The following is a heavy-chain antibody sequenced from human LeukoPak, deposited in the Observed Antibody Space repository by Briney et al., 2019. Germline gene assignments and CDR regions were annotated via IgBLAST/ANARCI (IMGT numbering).Heavy chain of an antibody. CDR2: IKQDGSEK. J-gene: IGHJ6*03. Sequence: GGPLRLSCAASGFTFSSYWMSWVRQAPGKGLEWAANIKQDGSEKYYVDSVKGRFTISRDNAKNSLYLQMNSLRAEDTAVYYCARASTYYDFWSGSLNYYYYMDVWGKGTTVTVSS. V-gene: IGHV3-7*01. CDR3: ARASTYYDFWSGSLNYYYYMDV. CDR1: GFTFSSYW. D-gene: IGHD3-3*01.